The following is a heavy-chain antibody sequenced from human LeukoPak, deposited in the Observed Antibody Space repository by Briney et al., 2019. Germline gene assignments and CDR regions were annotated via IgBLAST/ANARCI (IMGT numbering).Heavy chain of an antibody. CDR1: GGSISSYY. V-gene: IGHV4-38-2*02. CDR2: IYHSGST. J-gene: IGHJ4*02. Sequence: SETLSLTCTVSGGSISSYYWSWIRQPPGKGLEWIGSIYHSGSTYYNPSLKSRVTISVDTSKNQFSLKLSSVTAADTAVYYCARVANYYGSGSYPDYWGQGTLVTVSS. D-gene: IGHD3-10*01. CDR3: ARVANYYGSGSYPDY.